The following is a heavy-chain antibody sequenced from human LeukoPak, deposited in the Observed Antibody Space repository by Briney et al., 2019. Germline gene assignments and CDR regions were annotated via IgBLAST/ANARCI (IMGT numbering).Heavy chain of an antibody. CDR3: ASYHDPLVGDAFDI. J-gene: IGHJ3*02. CDR1: GFPFSTYW. D-gene: IGHD3-22*01. CDR2: LDQDGSER. Sequence: GGSLRLSCAASGFPFSTYWMAWVRQAPGKGLEWVANLDQDGSERYYLDSVKGRFTISGDNAKTSLYLQMNNLRVEDTAVYYCASYHDPLVGDAFDIWGQGAMVMVSS. V-gene: IGHV3-7*01.